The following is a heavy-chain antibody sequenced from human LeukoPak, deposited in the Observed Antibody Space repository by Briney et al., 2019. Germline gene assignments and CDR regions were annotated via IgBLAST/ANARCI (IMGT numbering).Heavy chain of an antibody. J-gene: IGHJ4*02. D-gene: IGHD3-10*01. Sequence: GGSLRLSCAASGFTFSVYYMSCLRQAPGKGLEWVSYISSSGSTIYYADSVKGRFTISRDNAKNSLYLQMNSLRADDTAVYYCARESDGFGELDYWGQGTLVTVSS. CDR1: GFTFSVYY. CDR3: ARESDGFGELDY. CDR2: ISSSGSTI. V-gene: IGHV3-11*01.